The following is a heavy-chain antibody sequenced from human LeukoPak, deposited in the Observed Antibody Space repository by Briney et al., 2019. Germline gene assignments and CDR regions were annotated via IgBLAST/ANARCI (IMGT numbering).Heavy chain of an antibody. D-gene: IGHD4/OR15-4a*01. Sequence: GGSLRLSCAASGFTFSSYEMNWVRQAPGKGLEWVSVIYSGGSTYYADSVKGRFTISRDNSKNTLYLQMDSLRAEDTSVYYCARVGDNYNEYVDYWGQGSLVTVSS. J-gene: IGHJ4*02. CDR3: ARVGDNYNEYVDY. CDR1: GFTFSSYE. V-gene: IGHV3-66*01. CDR2: IYSGGST.